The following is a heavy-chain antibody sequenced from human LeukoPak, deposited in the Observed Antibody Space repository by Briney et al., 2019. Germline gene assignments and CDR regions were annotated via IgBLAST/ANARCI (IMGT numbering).Heavy chain of an antibody. CDR1: GYTFSTYA. V-gene: IGHV7-4-1*02. J-gene: IGHJ4*02. D-gene: IGHD4-17*01. Sequence: ASVKVSCKASGYTFSTYAMNWVRQAPGQGLEWMGWINTNTGNPTYAQGFTGRFVFSLDTSISTAYLQISGLKAEDTAVYYCAREVPTVTFDYWGQGTLVTVSS. CDR2: INTNTGNP. CDR3: AREVPTVTFDY.